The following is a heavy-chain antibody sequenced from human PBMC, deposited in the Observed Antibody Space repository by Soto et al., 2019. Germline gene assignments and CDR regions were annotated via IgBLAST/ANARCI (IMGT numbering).Heavy chain of an antibody. CDR3: ARLAYFDWLYFDY. CDR1: GGSISSYY. V-gene: IGHV4-59*08. J-gene: IGHJ4*02. CDR2: IYYSGST. D-gene: IGHD3-9*01. Sequence: SETLSLTCTVSGGSISSYYWSWIRQPPGKGLEWIGYIYYSGSTNYNPSLKSRVTISVDTSKNQFSLKLSSVTAADTAVYYCARLAYFDWLYFDYWGQGTLVTVSS.